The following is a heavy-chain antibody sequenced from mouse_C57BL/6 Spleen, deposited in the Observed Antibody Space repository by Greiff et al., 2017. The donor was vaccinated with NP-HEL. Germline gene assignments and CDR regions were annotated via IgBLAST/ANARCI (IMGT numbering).Heavy chain of an antibody. D-gene: IGHD3-3*01. J-gene: IGHJ2*01. CDR1: GFTFSSYA. CDR3: ARGGWDY. Sequence: EVKLVESGGGLVKPGGSLKLSCAASGFTFSSYAMSWVRQTPEKRLGWVATISDGGSYTYYPDNVKGRFTISRDNAKNNLYLQMSHLKSEDTAMYYCARGGWDYWGQGTTLTVSS. CDR2: ISDGGSYT. V-gene: IGHV5-4*03.